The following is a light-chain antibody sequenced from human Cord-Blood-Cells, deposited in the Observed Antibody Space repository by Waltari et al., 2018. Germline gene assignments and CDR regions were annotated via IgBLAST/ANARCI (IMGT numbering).Light chain of an antibody. CDR1: SSDVGGYNY. CDR3: SSYTSSSTYV. V-gene: IGLV2-14*01. J-gene: IGLJ1*01. CDR2: DVS. Sequence: QSALTQPASVSGSPGQSLTISCTGTSSDVGGYNYVYWYQQHRGKAPKLMIYDVSNRPSGVSNRFSGSKSGNTASLTISGLQAEDEADYYCSSYTSSSTYVFGTGTKVTVL.